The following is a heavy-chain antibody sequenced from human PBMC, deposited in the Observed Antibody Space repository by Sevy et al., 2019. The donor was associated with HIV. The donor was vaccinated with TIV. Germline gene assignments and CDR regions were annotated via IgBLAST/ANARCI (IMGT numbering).Heavy chain of an antibody. CDR1: GFTFNFYA. Sequence: GGSLRLSCAASGFTFNFYAMTWVRQAPGKGLEWVSSITGSGSGTYYADSVKGRFTISRDNSKNTLYLQMNSLRAEDTAVYYCAKEHDNSWFDPWGQGTLVTVSS. D-gene: IGHD3-9*01. CDR3: AKEHDNSWFDP. J-gene: IGHJ5*02. V-gene: IGHV3-23*01. CDR2: ITGSGSGT.